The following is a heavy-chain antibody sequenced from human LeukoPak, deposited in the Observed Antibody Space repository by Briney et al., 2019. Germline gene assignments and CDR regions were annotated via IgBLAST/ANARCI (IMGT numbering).Heavy chain of an antibody. V-gene: IGHV4-59*01. J-gene: IGHJ6*02. CDR3: ARDGSFYGMHV. Sequence: SETLSLTCTVSGGSISSSYGSWIRPPPGEGREWIGYIYYSGSTNYNPPHKRRVTISVDTSKNQLSLRLSSGTAADTAVYYCARDGSFYGMHVWGQGTTVSVSS. CDR1: GGSISSSY. CDR2: IYYSGST.